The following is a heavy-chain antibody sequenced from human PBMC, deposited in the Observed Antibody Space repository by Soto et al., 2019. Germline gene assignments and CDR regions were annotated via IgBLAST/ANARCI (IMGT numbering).Heavy chain of an antibody. CDR1: VYSCTSYW. CDR2: IAPSDSYT. V-gene: IGHV5-10-1*01. Sequence: GESLKISCKGSVYSCTSYWISWVRQMPGKGLEWMGRIAPSDSYTNYSPSFQGHVTISADKSISTAYLQWSSLKASDTAMYYCATLDSSGYYYVSDAFDIWGKGTMVTVSS. J-gene: IGHJ3*02. CDR3: ATLDSSGYYYVSDAFDI. D-gene: IGHD3-22*01.